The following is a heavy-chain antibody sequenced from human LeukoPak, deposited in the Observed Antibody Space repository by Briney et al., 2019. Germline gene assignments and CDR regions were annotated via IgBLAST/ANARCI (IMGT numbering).Heavy chain of an antibody. CDR2: IGSDSGGI. CDR1: GFTFSSFA. V-gene: IGHV3-23*01. D-gene: IGHD3-10*01. J-gene: IGHJ4*02. Sequence: AGGSLRLSCAASGFTFSSFAMIWVRQAPGKGLEWVSVIGSDSGGIVYADSVKGRFTISRDNSKNTMYLQMNSLRAEDTAVYYCVWFGDSRVLYWGQGTLVTVSS. CDR3: VWFGDSRVLY.